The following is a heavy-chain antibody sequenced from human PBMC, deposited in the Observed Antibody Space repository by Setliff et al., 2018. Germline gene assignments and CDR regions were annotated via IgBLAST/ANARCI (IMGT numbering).Heavy chain of an antibody. V-gene: IGHV3-30*02. CDR1: GFTFSSYG. CDR2: IRFDGTNK. D-gene: IGHD3-16*01. J-gene: IGHJ6*03. CDR3: VKWDSKYVSGSQYMDV. Sequence: PGGSLRLSCVASGFTFSSYGMHWVRQAPGKGLEWVAFIRFDGTNKYYADSVKGRFTISRDNSKNTLYLQVNTLRPEDTAVYYCVKWDSKYVSGSQYMDVWGKGTTVTVSS.